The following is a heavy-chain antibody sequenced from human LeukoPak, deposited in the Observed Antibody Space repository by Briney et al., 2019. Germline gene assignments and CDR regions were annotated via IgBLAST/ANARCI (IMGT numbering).Heavy chain of an antibody. J-gene: IGHJ3*02. V-gene: IGHV4-31*03. CDR3: ARAPSRDDAFDI. CDR1: GGSISSGGYY. CDR2: IYYSGST. Sequence: SETLSLTCTVSGGSISSGGYYWSWLRQHPGKGLEWIGYIYYSGSTYYNPSLKSRVTISVDTSKNQFSLKLSSVTAADTAVYYCARAPSRDDAFDIWGQGTMVTVSS.